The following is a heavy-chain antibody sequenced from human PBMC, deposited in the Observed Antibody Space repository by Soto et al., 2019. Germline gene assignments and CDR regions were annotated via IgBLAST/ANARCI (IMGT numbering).Heavy chain of an antibody. CDR3: AKDIGSGYDFCFDY. CDR1: GFTFDDYT. Sequence: VQLVESGGVVVQPGGSLRLSCAASGFTFDDYTMHWVRQAPGKGLEWVSLISWDGGSTYYADSVKGRFTISRDNSKNSLYLQMNSLRTEDTALYYCAKDIGSGYDFCFDYWGQGTLVTVSS. J-gene: IGHJ4*02. CDR2: ISWDGGST. D-gene: IGHD5-12*01. V-gene: IGHV3-43*01.